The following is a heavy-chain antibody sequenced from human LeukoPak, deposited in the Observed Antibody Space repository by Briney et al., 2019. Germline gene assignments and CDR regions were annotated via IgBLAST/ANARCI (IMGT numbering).Heavy chain of an antibody. Sequence: PGGSLRLSCAASGCTFTTYGMSWVRQAPGKGLEWVSAISGSGDRTYYADCVKGRFTISRDNSKNTLYLQMNSLKVEDTGVYYCAKFFASSHWYFEYWGQGSLVTVSS. J-gene: IGHJ4*02. CDR3: AKFFASSHWYFEY. CDR1: GCTFTTYG. V-gene: IGHV3-23*01. D-gene: IGHD6-19*01. CDR2: ISGSGDRT.